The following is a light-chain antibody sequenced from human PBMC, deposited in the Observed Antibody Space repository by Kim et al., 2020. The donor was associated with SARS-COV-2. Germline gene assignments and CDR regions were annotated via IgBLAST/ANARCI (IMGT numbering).Light chain of an antibody. CDR2: RNN. V-gene: IGLV10-54*04. CDR1: DNVGNHA. CDR3: STRDTSLRGYV. J-gene: IGLJ1*01. Sequence: LGQTATRTCNGNDNVGNHAAAWLQKHQGHPPKLLSYRNNNRPPGVSERFSASRSGNTASLTITGLQPEDESDYCCSTRDTSLRGYVFGSGTRVTVL.